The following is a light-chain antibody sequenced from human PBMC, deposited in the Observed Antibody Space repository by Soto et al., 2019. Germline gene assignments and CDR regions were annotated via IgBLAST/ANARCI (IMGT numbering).Light chain of an antibody. CDR3: QQYGRP. CDR2: GAS. CDR1: QSFSSTY. Sequence: EIVMTQSPATLSVSPGERATLSCRASQSFSSTYLAWYQQKPGQAPRLLIHGASSRATGIPDRFSGSGSGTDFTLTISRLEPEDFAVYYCQQYGRPFGQGTKGDIK. V-gene: IGKV3-20*01. J-gene: IGKJ1*01.